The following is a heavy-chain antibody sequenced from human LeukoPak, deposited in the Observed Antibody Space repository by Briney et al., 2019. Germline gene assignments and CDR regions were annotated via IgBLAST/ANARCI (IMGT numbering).Heavy chain of an antibody. CDR1: GYTFTSYG. V-gene: IGHV1-18*01. J-gene: IGHJ4*02. Sequence: GASVKVSCKASGYTFTSYGISWVRQAPGQGLEWMGWISAYNGNTNYAQKLQGRVTMTTDTSMSTAYMELRSLRSDDTAVYYCARVGYYDFWSGRLDYFDYWGQGTLVTVSS. D-gene: IGHD3-3*01. CDR2: ISAYNGNT. CDR3: ARVGYYDFWSGRLDYFDY.